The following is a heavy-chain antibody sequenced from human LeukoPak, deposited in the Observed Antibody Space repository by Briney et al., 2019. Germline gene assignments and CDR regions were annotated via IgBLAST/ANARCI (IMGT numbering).Heavy chain of an antibody. CDR1: GFTFSSYA. J-gene: IGHJ4*02. CDR3: ARRGLYDYVWGSRSYYFDY. Sequence: GSLRLSCAASGFTFSSYAMSWVRQPPGKGLEWIGEIDHGGSTNYNPSLKSRVTISVDTSKKQFSLKLTSVTAADTAVYYCARRGLYDYVWGSRSYYFDYWGQGTLVTVSS. V-gene: IGHV4-34*01. D-gene: IGHD3-16*01. CDR2: IDHGGST.